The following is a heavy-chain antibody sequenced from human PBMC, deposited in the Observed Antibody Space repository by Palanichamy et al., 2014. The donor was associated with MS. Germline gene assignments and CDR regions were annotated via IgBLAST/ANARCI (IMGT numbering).Heavy chain of an antibody. CDR3: ARYALGSYYWDY. CDR1: GGSLINYY. Sequence: QVHLQESGPGLVKPSETLSLTCTVSGGSLINYYWSWIRQTPGKGVEYIGFIHYSGRTNYDSSLKSRITISLDTSKNQFSLKLTSVTAADTALYYCARYALGSYYWDYWGQGMLVTVSS. CDR2: IHYSGRT. D-gene: IGHD3-10*01. V-gene: IGHV4-59*01. J-gene: IGHJ4*02.